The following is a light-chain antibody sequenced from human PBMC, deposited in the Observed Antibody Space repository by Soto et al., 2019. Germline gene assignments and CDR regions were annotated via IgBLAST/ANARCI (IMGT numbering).Light chain of an antibody. J-gene: IGKJ3*01. Sequence: EIVLTQSPNTLSLSPGETATLSCRASQSVSSGYLVWYQQKPGQAPRLLIYGASTRATGIPDRFSGSGSGTDFTLTISRLEPEDFAVYYCQQYGNSPPPVTFGPGTKVDIK. V-gene: IGKV3-20*01. CDR1: QSVSSGY. CDR2: GAS. CDR3: QQYGNSPPPVT.